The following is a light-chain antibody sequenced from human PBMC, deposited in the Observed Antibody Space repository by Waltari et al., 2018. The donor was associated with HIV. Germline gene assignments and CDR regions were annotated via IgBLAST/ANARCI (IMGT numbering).Light chain of an antibody. CDR2: EVS. CDR1: QSLVYSDGNTH. V-gene: IGKV2-30*01. J-gene: IGKJ1*01. Sequence: EVVMTQSPLSLPVTLGQPASIAPRASQSLVYSDGNTHLHWFQQRPGQSPRRLIHEVSNRASGFPDRLSGSGSGTDFTLKVSRVEAEDVGVYYCMQGTHWPPWTFGQGTKVEIK. CDR3: MQGTHWPPWT.